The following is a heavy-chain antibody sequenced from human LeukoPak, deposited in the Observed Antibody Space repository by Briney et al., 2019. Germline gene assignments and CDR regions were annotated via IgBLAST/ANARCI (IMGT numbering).Heavy chain of an antibody. Sequence: GASVKVSCKASGYTFTSYDINWVRQATGQGLEWMGWMNPNSGNTGYAQKLQGRITMTRDTSTSTLLMELSSLRSEDTAVYYCAREGVAGTGLDYWGQGTLVTVSS. D-gene: IGHD6-13*01. J-gene: IGHJ4*02. CDR2: MNPNSGNT. CDR1: GYTFTSYD. V-gene: IGHV1-8*01. CDR3: AREGVAGTGLDY.